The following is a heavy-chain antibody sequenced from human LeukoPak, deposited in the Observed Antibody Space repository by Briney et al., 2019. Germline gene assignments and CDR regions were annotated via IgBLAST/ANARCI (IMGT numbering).Heavy chain of an antibody. D-gene: IGHD6-19*01. CDR3: AREVGKYSSGWYPDY. CDR1: GFTFSSYE. J-gene: IGHJ4*02. CDR2: ISSSGSTV. Sequence: GSLRLSCAASGFTFSSYEMNWVRQAPGKGLEWVSFISSSGSTVYYADSVKGRFTISRDNAKNSLYLQMNSLRAEDTAVYYCAREVGKYSSGWYPDYWGQGTLVTVSS. V-gene: IGHV3-48*01.